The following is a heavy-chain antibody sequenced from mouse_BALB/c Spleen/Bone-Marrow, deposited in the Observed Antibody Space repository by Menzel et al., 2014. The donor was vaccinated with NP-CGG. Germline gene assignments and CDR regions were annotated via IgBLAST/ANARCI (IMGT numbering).Heavy chain of an antibody. J-gene: IGHJ3*01. CDR1: GYSITSDSA. V-gene: IGHV3-2*02. D-gene: IGHD2-1*01. CDR3: ARRGYYGTFLFAY. Sequence: DVKLQESGPGLVKPSQSLSLTCTVTGYSITSDSAWNWIRQFPGNTLEWMAYISYSGSTTYNPSLKSRISITRDTSKNQFFLLLNTVTTEDTATYYCARRGYYGTFLFAYWGQGTLVTVSA. CDR2: ISYSGST.